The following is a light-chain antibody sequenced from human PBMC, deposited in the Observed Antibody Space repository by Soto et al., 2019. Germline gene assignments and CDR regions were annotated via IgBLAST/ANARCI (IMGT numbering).Light chain of an antibody. CDR2: GAS. CDR1: RSINSF. CDR3: QQYGGSPRT. V-gene: IGKV3-20*01. J-gene: IGKJ1*01. Sequence: EIVLTQSPGTLSLSPGEGATLSCRASRSINSFLAWYQQRRGQAPRLLIHGASNRATGIPDRFSGSRSGTDFTLTISRLEPEDFAVYYCQQYGGSPRTFGQGTKVDIK.